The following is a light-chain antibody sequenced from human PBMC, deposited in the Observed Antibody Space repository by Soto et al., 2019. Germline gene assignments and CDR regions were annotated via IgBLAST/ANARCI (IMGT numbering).Light chain of an antibody. CDR2: GTS. J-gene: IGKJ1*01. Sequence: EIVLTQSPDTLSLSPGERATLSCKASQFFGSDYLAWYQQKPGQPPRLLIYGTSRRATAIPDRFSGSGSGTDFTLTISSLEPEDFAMYYCQKYDGTGTFGQGTKVEIK. CDR1: QFFGSDY. V-gene: IGKV3-20*01. CDR3: QKYDGTGT.